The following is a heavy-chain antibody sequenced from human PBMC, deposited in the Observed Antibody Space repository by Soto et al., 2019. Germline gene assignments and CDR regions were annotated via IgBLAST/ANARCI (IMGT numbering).Heavy chain of an antibody. J-gene: IGHJ5*02. V-gene: IGHV3-48*03. CDR2: ISPSGDNI. Sequence: PGGSLRLSCAASGFTFSDYEMNWVRQAPGKGLEWLSYISPSGDNILYAESVKGRFTLSRDNGKNSLSLQMNSLRAEDTAVYNCARETSTGWFDPWGQGTLVTSPQ. CDR1: GFTFSDYE. CDR3: ARETSTGWFDP.